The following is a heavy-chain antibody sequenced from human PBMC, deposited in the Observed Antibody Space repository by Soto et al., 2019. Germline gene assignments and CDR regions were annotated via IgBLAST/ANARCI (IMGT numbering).Heavy chain of an antibody. CDR3: ASPESYGSSRFAFDV. D-gene: IGHD6-13*01. V-gene: IGHV5-10-1*01. CDR1: GYTSSGYW. J-gene: IGHJ4*02. Sequence: GESLKISCKVSGYTSSGYWISWVRQKPGKGLEWMGRIHPSDSQTNYSPSFRGHVSISADKSIGTAYLQWSGLKASDTAIYYCASPESYGSSRFAFDVWGRGTLVTVSS. CDR2: IHPSDSQT.